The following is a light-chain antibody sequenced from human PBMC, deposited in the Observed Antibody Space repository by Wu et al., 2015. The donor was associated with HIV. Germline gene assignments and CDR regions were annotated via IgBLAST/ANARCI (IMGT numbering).Light chain of an antibody. CDR1: QSISYTY. Sequence: IVLTQSPATLSLSPGERATLSCRTSQSISYTYLAWYQQRHGQAPRLLIYGASSRAPGIPDRFTGSGSGTDFTLTISRLEPEDFAVYYCQQYGNSPNTFGQGTKLEIK. CDR2: GAS. V-gene: IGKV3-20*01. J-gene: IGKJ2*01. CDR3: QQYGNSPNT.